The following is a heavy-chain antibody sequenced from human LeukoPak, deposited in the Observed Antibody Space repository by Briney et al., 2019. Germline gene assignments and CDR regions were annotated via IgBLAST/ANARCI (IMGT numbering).Heavy chain of an antibody. V-gene: IGHV4-38-2*02. CDR1: GYSITSAYY. CDR3: ARVARCTSCFDVDY. Sequence: SETLSLTCTVSGYSITSAYYWGWIRQPPGKGLEWIGSFFLKGSTCYNPSLKSRVTVSVDTSKNQFSLTLSSVTAADTAVYYCARVARCTSCFDVDYWGQGTLVTVSS. CDR2: FFLKGST. D-gene: IGHD2-2*01. J-gene: IGHJ4*02.